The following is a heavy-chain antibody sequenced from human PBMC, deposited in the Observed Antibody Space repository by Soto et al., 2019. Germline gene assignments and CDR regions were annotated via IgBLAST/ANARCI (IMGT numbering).Heavy chain of an antibody. CDR2: IYYSGST. Sequence: QVQLQESGPGLVKPSETLSLTCTVSGGSISSYYWSWIRQPPGKGLEWIGYIYYSGSTNYNPSLRSRVTISVDTSKNQFSLKLSSVTAADTAVYYCARAPDTYYYDMRAFDIWGQGTMVTVSS. CDR1: GGSISSYY. J-gene: IGHJ3*02. D-gene: IGHD3-22*01. V-gene: IGHV4-59*01. CDR3: ARAPDTYYYDMRAFDI.